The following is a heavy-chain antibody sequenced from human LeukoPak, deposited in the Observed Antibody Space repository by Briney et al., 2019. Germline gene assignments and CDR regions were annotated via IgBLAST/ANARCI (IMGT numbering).Heavy chain of an antibody. D-gene: IGHD2-2*01. CDR1: GFTFSSYS. V-gene: IGHV3-21*01. Sequence: GGSLRLSCAASGFTFSSYSMNWVRQAPGKGLEWVSSISSSSSYIYYADSVKGRFTISRDNAKNSLYLQINSLRAEDTAVYYCARDFQYCSSTSCYDLRDFDYWGQGTLVTVSS. J-gene: IGHJ4*02. CDR2: ISSSSSYI. CDR3: ARDFQYCSSTSCYDLRDFDY.